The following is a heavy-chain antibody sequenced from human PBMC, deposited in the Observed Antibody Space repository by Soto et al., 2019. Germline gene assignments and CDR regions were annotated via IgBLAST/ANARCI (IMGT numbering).Heavy chain of an antibody. CDR1: GLPSSTYA. CDR3: ATDGAAGAAMGV. Sequence: EVQLVESGGGLVKPGGSLGLSCQAPGLPSSTYAMNWFRQAPGKGLEWVSSISSGGEYVGYADSVKGRLTISRDNAKNSLYLQLDSLRVEDTAVYYCATDGAAGAAMGVWGQGTTVTVSS. D-gene: IGHD6-13*01. CDR2: ISSGGEYV. V-gene: IGHV3-21*01. J-gene: IGHJ6*02.